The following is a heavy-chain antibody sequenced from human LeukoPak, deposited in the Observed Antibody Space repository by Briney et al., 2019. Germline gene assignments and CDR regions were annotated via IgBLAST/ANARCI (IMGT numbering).Heavy chain of an antibody. CDR1: GFTVSSNY. J-gene: IGHJ3*02. V-gene: IGHV3-66*01. CDR3: ARDRQDYGDYGDDAFDI. CDR2: IYSGGST. D-gene: IGHD4-17*01. Sequence: GGSLRLSCAASGFTVSSNYMSWVRQAPGKGLEWVSVIYSGGSTYYADSVKGRFTISRDNSKNTLYLQMNSLRAEDTAAYYCARDRQDYGDYGDDAFDIWGQGTMVTVSS.